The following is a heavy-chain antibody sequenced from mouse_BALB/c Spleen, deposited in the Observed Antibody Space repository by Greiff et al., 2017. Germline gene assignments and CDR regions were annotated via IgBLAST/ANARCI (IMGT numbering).Heavy chain of an antibody. V-gene: IGHV7-3*02. CDR1: GFTFTDYY. J-gene: IGHJ3*01. CDR3: ARDYGYDGAWFAY. CDR2: IRNKANGYTT. Sequence: DVKLVESGGGLVQPGGSLRLSCATSGFTFTDYYMSWVRQPPGKALEWLGFIRNKANGYTTEYSASVKGRFTISRDNSQSILYLQMNTLRAEDSATYYCARDYGYDGAWFAYWGQGTLVTVSA. D-gene: IGHD2-2*01.